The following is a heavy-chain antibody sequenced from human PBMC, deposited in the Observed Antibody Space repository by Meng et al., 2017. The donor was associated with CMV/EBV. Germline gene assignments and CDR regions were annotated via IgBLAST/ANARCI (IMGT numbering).Heavy chain of an antibody. V-gene: IGHV3-74*01. Sequence: GGSLRLSCAASGFTFSDYWMHWVRQAPGKGLVWVSRINNDGGNTVYADSVKGRFTFSRDNAKNTLYLQMNSLRAEDTAVYYCARGLYGPDYWGQGTLVTVPQ. CDR1: GFTFSDYW. CDR2: INNDGGNT. D-gene: IGHD4-17*01. CDR3: ARGLYGPDY. J-gene: IGHJ4*02.